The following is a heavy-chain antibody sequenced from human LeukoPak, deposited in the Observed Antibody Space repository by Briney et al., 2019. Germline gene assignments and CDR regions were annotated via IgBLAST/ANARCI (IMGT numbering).Heavy chain of an antibody. J-gene: IGHJ3*02. CDR2: IGGSGSTI. CDR1: GFTFSSYE. V-gene: IGHV3-48*03. D-gene: IGHD1-1*01. Sequence: GGSLRLSCAASGFTFSSYEMNWVRQAPGKGLEWVSYIGGSGSTIYYADPVKGRFTISRDNAKNSLYLQMNRLRGEDTAVYYCARDYLVGGTDAFDIWDQGTMVTVSS. CDR3: ARDYLVGGTDAFDI.